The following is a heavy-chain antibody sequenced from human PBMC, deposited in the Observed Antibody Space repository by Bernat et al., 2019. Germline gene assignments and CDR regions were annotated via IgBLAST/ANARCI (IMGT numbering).Heavy chain of an antibody. V-gene: IGHV4-31*03. CDR2: IYYSGSI. D-gene: IGHD3-9*01. CDR3: ARYDILTGYPHGDY. J-gene: IGHJ4*02. Sequence: QVQLQESGPGLVKPSQTLSLTCTVSGGSISSGGYYWSWIRQHPGKGLEWIGYIYYSGSIYYNPSLKSRVTISVDTSKNQFSLKLSSVTAADTAVYYCARYDILTGYPHGDYWGQGTLVTVSS. CDR1: GGSISSGGYY.